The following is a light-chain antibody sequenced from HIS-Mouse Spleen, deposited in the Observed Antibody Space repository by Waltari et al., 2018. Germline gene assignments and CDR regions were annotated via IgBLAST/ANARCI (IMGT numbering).Light chain of an antibody. CDR2: EDS. CDR1: ALPKKY. Sequence: SYELTQPPSVSVSPGQTARITCSGDALPKKYAYWYQQKSGQAPVLVIYEDSNRPSGSPERFAGSSAGTMATLTISGAQVEDEADYYCYSTDSSGNHRVFGGGTKLTVL. CDR3: YSTDSSGNHRV. V-gene: IGLV3-10*01. J-gene: IGLJ2*01.